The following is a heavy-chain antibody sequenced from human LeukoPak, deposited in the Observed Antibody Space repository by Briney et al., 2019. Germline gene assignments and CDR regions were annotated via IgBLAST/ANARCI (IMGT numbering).Heavy chain of an antibody. D-gene: IGHD2-15*01. CDR2: IYHSGST. CDR3: AKGSWSHYHGMDV. Sequence: SLRLSCAASGFTFSSYAMHWVRQAPGKGLEWIGEIYHSGSTNNNPSLKSRVSILVDKSKNQFSLKLSSVTAADTAVYYCAKGSWSHYHGMDVWGQGTTVTVSS. CDR1: GFTFSSYA. J-gene: IGHJ6*02. V-gene: IGHV4-4*02.